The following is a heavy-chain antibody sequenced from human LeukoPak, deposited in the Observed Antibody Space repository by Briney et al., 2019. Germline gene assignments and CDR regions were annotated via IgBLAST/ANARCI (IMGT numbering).Heavy chain of an antibody. D-gene: IGHD2-2*01. J-gene: IGHJ6*02. V-gene: IGHV4-59*12. CDR3: ARAPRYCSSTNCYYYYGMDV. Sequence: SETLSLTCTVSGGSISSYYWSWIRQPPGKGLEWIGYIYYSGSTNYNPSLKSRVTISVDTSKKQFSLKLSSVTAADTAVYYCARAPRYCSSTNCYYYYGMDVWGQGSTVTVSS. CDR2: IYYSGST. CDR1: GGSISSYY.